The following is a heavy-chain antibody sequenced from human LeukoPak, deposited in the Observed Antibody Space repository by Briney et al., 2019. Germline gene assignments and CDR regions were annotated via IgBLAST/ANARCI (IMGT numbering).Heavy chain of an antibody. Sequence: SQTLSLTCAVSGDSLSSNSAEWNWIRQSSSRGLEWLGSTYYRSTWSYNYAVSLKGRLIIKPDTSKNQFSLHLSPVTPEDTAVYFCVREGTTYYLDEWGQGTLVIVSS. CDR2: TYYRSTWSY. CDR1: GDSLSSNSAE. D-gene: IGHD1-1*01. J-gene: IGHJ4*02. V-gene: IGHV6-1*01. CDR3: VREGTTYYLDE.